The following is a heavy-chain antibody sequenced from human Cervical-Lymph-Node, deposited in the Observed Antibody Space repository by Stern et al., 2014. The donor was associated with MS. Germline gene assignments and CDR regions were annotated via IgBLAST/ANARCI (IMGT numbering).Heavy chain of an antibody. Sequence: QVQLVQSGTEVKKPGASLFVSCKASGYTFTNYGLSWVRQAPGQGLEWLGWISADSGSTKYTQNLRDRLTLTRDTSTGTAYMDLRTLRAEDTAVYYCARDKMHAFDSWGQGTPVSVSS. CDR2: ISADSGST. CDR3: ARDKMHAFDS. CDR1: GYTFTNYG. J-gene: IGHJ4*02. V-gene: IGHV1-18*01. D-gene: IGHD5-24*01.